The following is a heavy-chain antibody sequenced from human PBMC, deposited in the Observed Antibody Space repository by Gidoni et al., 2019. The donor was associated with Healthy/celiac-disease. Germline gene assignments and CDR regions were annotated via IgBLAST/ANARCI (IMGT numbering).Heavy chain of an antibody. CDR1: GFTCAAYA. J-gene: IGHJ5*02. CDR2: ISCNSGSI. Sequence: EVQLVEYGGGWVQPGRSLRISCAASGFTCAAYAMHWVRQAPGKGLEWFSGISCNSGSIGYADSVKGRFTISRDNAKNSLYLQMNSLRAEDTALYYCAKGGSYCSGGSCYSAWGQGTLVTVSS. V-gene: IGHV3-9*01. CDR3: AKGGSYCSGGSCYSA. D-gene: IGHD2-15*01.